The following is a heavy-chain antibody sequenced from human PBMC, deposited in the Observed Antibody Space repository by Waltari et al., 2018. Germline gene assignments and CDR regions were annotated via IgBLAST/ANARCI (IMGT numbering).Heavy chain of an antibody. CDR2: INPNSGGT. CDR1: GYTFTGYY. CDR3: ARLRGYSSGFYYFDY. V-gene: IGHV1-2*04. J-gene: IGHJ4*02. Sequence: QVQLVQSGAEVKEPGASVKVSCKASGYTFTGYYMHWVRPAPGQGLEWMGWINPNSGGTNYAQKFQGWVTMTRDTSISTAYMELSRLRSDDTAVYYCARLRGYSSGFYYFDYWGQGTLVTVSS. D-gene: IGHD6-19*01.